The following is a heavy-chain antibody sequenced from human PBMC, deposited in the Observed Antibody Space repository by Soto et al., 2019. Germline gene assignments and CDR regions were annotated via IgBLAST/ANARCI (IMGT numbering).Heavy chain of an antibody. D-gene: IGHD3-16*02. Sequence: SETLSLTCTVSGGSISSGDYYWIWIRQPPGKGLEWIGYIYYSGSTYYNPSLKSRVTISVDTSKNQFSLKLSSVTAADTAVYYCARRRNYDYVWGSYRQPYWYFDLWGRGTLVTVSS. J-gene: IGHJ2*01. CDR1: GGSISSGDYY. CDR3: ARRRNYDYVWGSYRQPYWYFDL. CDR2: IYYSGST. V-gene: IGHV4-30-4*01.